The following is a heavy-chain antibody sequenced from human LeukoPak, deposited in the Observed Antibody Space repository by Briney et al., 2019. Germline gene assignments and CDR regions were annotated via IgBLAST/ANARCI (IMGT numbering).Heavy chain of an antibody. J-gene: IGHJ4*02. CDR3: ARVIGARFDY. CDR1: GGSFSGYY. CDR2: INHSGST. V-gene: IGHV4-34*01. Sequence: SETLSHACAVYGGSFSGYYWSWIRQPPGKGLEWIGEINHSGSTNYNPSLKSRVTISVDTSKNQFSLKLSSVTAADTAVYYCARVIGARFDYWGQGPLVTVSS. D-gene: IGHD6-6*01.